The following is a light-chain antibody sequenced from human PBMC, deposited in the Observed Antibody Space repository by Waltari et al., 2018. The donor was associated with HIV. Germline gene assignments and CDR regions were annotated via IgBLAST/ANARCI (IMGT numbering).Light chain of an antibody. CDR2: GAD. Sequence: EVMMKLSPATLSVSPGERATLSCSASQRLGSRVAWYQQKPGKAPKLLIFGADTRASGVPARFTGSGYETEFTLTISSVQSEDFAVYFCQQYDDWPWTFGQGTKVEIK. V-gene: IGKV3-15*01. CDR3: QQYDDWPWT. J-gene: IGKJ1*01. CDR1: QRLGSR.